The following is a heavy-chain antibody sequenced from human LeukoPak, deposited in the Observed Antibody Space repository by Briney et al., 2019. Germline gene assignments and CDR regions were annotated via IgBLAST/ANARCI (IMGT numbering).Heavy chain of an antibody. V-gene: IGHV3-48*01. Sequence: GGSLRLSCAGSGFIFGGYTMNWVRQAPGKGLEWLSYISASGANTFYADSVKGRFTISRDNAKNSVYLEMSSLRAEDTAVYYCASRRSGWPNDAFDIWGRGTMVTVTS. CDR1: GFIFGGYT. J-gene: IGHJ3*02. CDR3: ASRRSGWPNDAFDI. D-gene: IGHD6-19*01. CDR2: ISASGANT.